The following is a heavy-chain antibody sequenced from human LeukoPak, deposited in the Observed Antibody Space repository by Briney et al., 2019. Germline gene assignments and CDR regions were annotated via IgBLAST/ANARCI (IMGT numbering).Heavy chain of an antibody. J-gene: IGHJ4*02. V-gene: IGHV3-48*03. Sequence: GGSLTLACAASGFTLSNFEVSWVRQAPGKGMGWGSYISRSGSTIFYADSVRGRFTFSRDNAKNSVFLLMNNLRDEDTAVYYCARGRYSGYDNWGQGTLVTVSS. CDR1: GFTLSNFE. CDR3: ARGRYSGYDN. D-gene: IGHD5-12*01. CDR2: ISRSGSTI.